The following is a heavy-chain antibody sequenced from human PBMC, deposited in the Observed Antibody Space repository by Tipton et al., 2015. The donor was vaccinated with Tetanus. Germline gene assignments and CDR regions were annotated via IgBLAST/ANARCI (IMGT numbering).Heavy chain of an antibody. CDR2: IYYTGST. Sequence: TLSLTCTVSDGSMNSYYWSWIRQPPGKGLEWIGYIYYTGSTNYNPSLKSGVTISLDTSKNQFSLKLTSVSAADTAVYYCARLTGHSMDVVDYYYFGMDVWGQGTKVTVSS. D-gene: IGHD2-21*01. V-gene: IGHV4-59*01. J-gene: IGHJ6*02. CDR1: DGSMNSYY. CDR3: ARLTGHSMDVVDYYYFGMDV.